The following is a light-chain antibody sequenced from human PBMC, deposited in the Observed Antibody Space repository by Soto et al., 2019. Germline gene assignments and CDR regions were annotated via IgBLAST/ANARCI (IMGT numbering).Light chain of an antibody. CDR1: QTLPSNY. Sequence: DIVLTQSPGTLSLSPGERVTLSCRASQTLPSNYLAWFQQKPGQSPRLLIYGASSRPTGVPARFSASASGTDFTLAISRLEPEDFALYYCQQYYNSPFTFGGGTKVELK. CDR3: QQYYNSPFT. V-gene: IGKV3-20*01. J-gene: IGKJ4*01. CDR2: GAS.